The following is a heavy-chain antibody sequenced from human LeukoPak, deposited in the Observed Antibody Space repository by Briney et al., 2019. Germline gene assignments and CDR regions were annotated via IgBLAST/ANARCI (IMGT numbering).Heavy chain of an antibody. CDR1: GGSVRSSSYN. Sequence: PSETLSLTCTVSGGSVRSSSYNWGWIRQPPGKGLEWIGTINYTGTTFYSPSLKSRVIISVDTSKNQFSLKLSSVTAADTAVYYCARTGGIFYFYYYMDVWGKGTTVIVSS. V-gene: IGHV4-39*07. CDR2: INYTGTT. J-gene: IGHJ6*03. CDR3: ARTGGIFYFYYYMDV.